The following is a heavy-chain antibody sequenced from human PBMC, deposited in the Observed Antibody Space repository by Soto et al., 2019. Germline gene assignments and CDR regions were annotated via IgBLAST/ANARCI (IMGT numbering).Heavy chain of an antibody. J-gene: IGHJ4*02. CDR2: IYYSGST. CDR3: ARVKDGYNYPFDY. Sequence: ESLSLTCTVSGGSISSYYWSWIRQPPGKGLEWIGYIYYSGSTNYNPSLKSRVTISVDTSKNQFSLKLSSVTAADTAVYYCARVKDGYNYPFDYWGQGTLVTVSS. D-gene: IGHD5-12*01. CDR1: GGSISSYY. V-gene: IGHV4-59*01.